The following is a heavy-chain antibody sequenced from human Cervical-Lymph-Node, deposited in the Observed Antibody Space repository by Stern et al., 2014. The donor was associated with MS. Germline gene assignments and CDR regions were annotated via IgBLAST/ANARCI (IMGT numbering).Heavy chain of an antibody. V-gene: IGHV5-51*01. Sequence: EVQLVESGAEVKKPGESLKISCKLSGYSFTTYYIAWVRQMPGKGLEWIGVIYPYDSDTAYSASFQGQVTISADKSITAAYLQWSSLRASDTAMYYCARHVQGFDYWGQGTLVTVSS. CDR1: GYSFTTYY. J-gene: IGHJ4*02. CDR3: ARHVQGFDY. CDR2: IYPYDSDT.